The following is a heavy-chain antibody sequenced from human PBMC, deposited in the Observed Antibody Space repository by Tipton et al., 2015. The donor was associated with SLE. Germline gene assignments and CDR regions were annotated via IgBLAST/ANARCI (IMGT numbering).Heavy chain of an antibody. CDR3: ARVTTIFGD. CDR2: ISYGGSQK. J-gene: IGHJ4*02. D-gene: IGHD3-3*01. CDR1: GFSFRSHP. V-gene: IGHV3-30*04. Sequence: SLRLSCAASGFSFRSHPMQWVRQAPGKGLEWVALISYGGSQKNYADSVKGRFTISRDNSKNTLYLQMNSLRPEDTALYYCARVTTIFGDWGQGTLVAVSS.